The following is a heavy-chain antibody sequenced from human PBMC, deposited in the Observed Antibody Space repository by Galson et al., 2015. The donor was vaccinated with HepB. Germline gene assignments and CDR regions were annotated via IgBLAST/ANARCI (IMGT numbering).Heavy chain of an antibody. CDR1: GFTFSDYY. Sequence: SLRLSCAASGFTFSDYYMSWIRQAPGKGLEWISYISLSSSYTNYADSVKGRFTISRDNARNSLYLQMNSLRAEDTAVYYCAREADCSGGNCYSDYWGQGTLVTVSS. CDR3: AREADCSGGNCYSDY. J-gene: IGHJ4*02. D-gene: IGHD2-15*01. CDR2: ISLSSSYT. V-gene: IGHV3-11*06.